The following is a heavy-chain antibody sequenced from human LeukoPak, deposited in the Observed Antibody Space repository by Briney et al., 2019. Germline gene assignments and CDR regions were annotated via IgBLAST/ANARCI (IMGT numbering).Heavy chain of an antibody. CDR1: GGTFSNYA. D-gene: IGHD4-11*01. J-gene: IGHJ3*02. CDR3: AREGPITVTTLIDRLVAPTNAFDI. Sequence: SVKVSCKASGGTFSNYAISWVRQAPGQGLEWMGGIIPLFGSADYAQKFQGRVTFTADESTSTAYMELSSLRPEDTAVYYCAREGPITVTTLIDRLVAPTNAFDIWGQGTMVTVSS. CDR2: IIPLFGSA. V-gene: IGHV1-69*13.